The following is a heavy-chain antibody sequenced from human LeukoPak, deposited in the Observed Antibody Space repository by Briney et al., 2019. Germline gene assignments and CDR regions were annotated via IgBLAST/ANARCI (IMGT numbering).Heavy chain of an antibody. CDR3: AKDQRSRTAQVVTHYFDY. V-gene: IGHV3-23*01. Sequence: PGGSLRLSCAASGFTFSRYAMRRGPHAPGKGVEWVSAISGSGGSTYSADSVKGRCTISRANSKTTLYLQMNSLRAEDTAGSYCAKDQRSRTAQVVTHYFDYWGQGTLVTVSS. CDR2: ISGSGGST. J-gene: IGHJ4*02. D-gene: IGHD3-22*01. CDR1: GFTFSRYA.